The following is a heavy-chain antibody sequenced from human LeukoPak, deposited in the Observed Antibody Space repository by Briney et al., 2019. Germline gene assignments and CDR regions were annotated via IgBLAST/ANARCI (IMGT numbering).Heavy chain of an antibody. Sequence: GGSLRLSCAASGLTFSSYGMHWVRQAPGKGLEWVAVIWYDGSNKYYADSVKGRFAISRDNSKNTLYLQMNSLRAEDTAVYYCAKDTSKWELLLGFDYWGQGTLVTVSS. J-gene: IGHJ4*02. CDR3: AKDTSKWELLLGFDY. CDR1: GLTFSSYG. D-gene: IGHD1-26*01. V-gene: IGHV3-33*06. CDR2: IWYDGSNK.